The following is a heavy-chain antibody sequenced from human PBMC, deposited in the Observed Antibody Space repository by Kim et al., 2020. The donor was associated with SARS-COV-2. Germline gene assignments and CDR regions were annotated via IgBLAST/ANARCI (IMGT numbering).Heavy chain of an antibody. Sequence: GGSLRLSCAASGFTFSSYWMSWVRQAPGKGLEWVANIKQDGSKKYYVDSVKGRFTISRDNAKNSLYLQMNSLRAEDTAVYYCARGTSTPLGIEDAFDIWGQGTMVTVSS. CDR2: IKQDGSKK. D-gene: IGHD7-27*01. V-gene: IGHV3-7*03. CDR1: GFTFSSYW. CDR3: ARGTSTPLGIEDAFDI. J-gene: IGHJ3*02.